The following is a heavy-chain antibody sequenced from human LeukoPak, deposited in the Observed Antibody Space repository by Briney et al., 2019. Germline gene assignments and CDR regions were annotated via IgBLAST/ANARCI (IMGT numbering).Heavy chain of an antibody. CDR3: VKDLNSGVDSRS. D-gene: IGHD2-8*01. V-gene: IGHV3-23*01. J-gene: IGHJ5*02. CDR1: GFTFSRHV. Sequence: GGSLRLSCVASGFTFSRHVMSWVRQAPGEGLEWVSGISESGDTTYYADSVKGRFTISRDNSKNTVSLQMNSLRAEDTAVYSCVKDLNSGVDSRSWGQGTLVTASS. CDR2: ISESGDTT.